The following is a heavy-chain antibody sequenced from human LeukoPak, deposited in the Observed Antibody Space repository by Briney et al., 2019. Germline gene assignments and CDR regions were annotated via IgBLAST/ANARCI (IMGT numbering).Heavy chain of an antibody. CDR3: ATGTIGAFDY. D-gene: IGHD3-3*01. J-gene: IGHJ4*02. CDR1: GYTLTELS. V-gene: IGHV1-24*01. Sequence: ASVNVSCQVSGYTLTELSMHWVRQAPGKGRAWMGGFDPEDGETIYAQKFQGRVTMTEDTSTDTAYMELSSLRSEDTAVYYCATGTIGAFDYWGQGTLVTVSS. CDR2: FDPEDGET.